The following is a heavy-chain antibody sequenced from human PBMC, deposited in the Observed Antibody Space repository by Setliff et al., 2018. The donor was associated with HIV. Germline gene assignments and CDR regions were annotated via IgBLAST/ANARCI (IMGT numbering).Heavy chain of an antibody. CDR2: IYGSGRT. J-gene: IGHJ4*02. CDR1: GVSISNYY. D-gene: IGHD3-10*01. CDR3: VRQGPGSSPPHFGD. Sequence: PSETLSLTCTVSGVSISNYYWSWIRQPPGTGLEWIGYIYGSGRTFYNPSLKSRVAISADTSKGQFSLRLSYVTAADTAVYYCVRQGPGSSPPHFGDWGEGTLVT. V-gene: IGHV4-59*08.